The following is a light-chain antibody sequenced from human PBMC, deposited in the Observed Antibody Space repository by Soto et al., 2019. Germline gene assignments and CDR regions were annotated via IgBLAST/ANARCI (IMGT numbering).Light chain of an antibody. V-gene: IGKV1-5*03. J-gene: IGKJ4*01. CDR2: KAS. CDR1: QSISTW. CDR3: QQYYTYPLT. Sequence: DIQMTQSPSTLSASVGDRVTITCRASQSISTWLAWYQQKPGKVPKLLIYKASSLEGGVPSRFSGSGSGTEFNITISSLQPDDFATYYCQQYYTYPLTFCGGTAVEIK.